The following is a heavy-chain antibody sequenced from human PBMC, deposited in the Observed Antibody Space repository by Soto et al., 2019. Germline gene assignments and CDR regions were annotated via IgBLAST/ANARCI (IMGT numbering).Heavy chain of an antibody. CDR1: GFDFGSFG. CDR2: IVVASGRT. J-gene: IGHJ6*02. Sequence: ASVKVSCKASGFDFGSFGIQFLRQTRGRGLEWIGWIVVASGRTNYARQFQGRVAFSRDMSSTTAYMDLYDLKSDDTAVYFCSADHPHAAIGWPVWGQGTTVTVSS. D-gene: IGHD6-25*01. V-gene: IGHV1-58*02. CDR3: SADHPHAAIGWPV.